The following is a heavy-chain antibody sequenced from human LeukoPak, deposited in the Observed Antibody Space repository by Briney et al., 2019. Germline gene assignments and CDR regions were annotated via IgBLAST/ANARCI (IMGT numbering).Heavy chain of an antibody. V-gene: IGHV4-59*08. J-gene: IGHJ5*02. Sequence: SETLSLTCTVSGASISDYYWSWIRQSPGKGLHWIGYVYYNGNINYNPSLRSRVTMSIDTSKNHFSLRLTSVTAADTAIYYCARHSSQGDDFFGPWGQGTLVTLSS. D-gene: IGHD1-1*01. CDR2: VYYNGNI. CDR3: ARHSSQGDDFFGP. CDR1: GASISDYY.